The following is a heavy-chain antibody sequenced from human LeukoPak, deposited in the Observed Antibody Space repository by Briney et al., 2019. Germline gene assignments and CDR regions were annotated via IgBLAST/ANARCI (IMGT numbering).Heavy chain of an antibody. CDR2: ISSGGSTI. V-gene: IGHV3-48*04. CDR1: GFTFSTYW. CDR3: ARDSSHCSSTSCYLDY. D-gene: IGHD2-2*01. Sequence: PGGSLRLSCATSGFTFSTYWMTWVRQAPGKGLEWVSYISSGGSTIYYADSVKGRFTISRDNAKNSLYLQMNSLRAEDTAVYYCARDSSHCSSTSCYLDYWGQGTLVTVSS. J-gene: IGHJ4*02.